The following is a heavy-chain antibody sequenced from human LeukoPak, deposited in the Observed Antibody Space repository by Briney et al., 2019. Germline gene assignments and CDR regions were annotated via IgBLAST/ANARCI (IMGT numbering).Heavy chain of an antibody. V-gene: IGHV4-38-2*02. CDR2: ISHSGTT. J-gene: IGHJ5*02. CDR3: AREGAVPGIDP. Sequence: SETLSLTCAVSASSIISDYYWAWIRQPPGKGLEWIGTISHSGTTDYKSTLESRLTISMDTSKNLFSLRLTSVTAADTAVYYCAREGAVPGIDPWGQGTLVTVSS. CDR1: ASSIISDYY. D-gene: IGHD3-16*01.